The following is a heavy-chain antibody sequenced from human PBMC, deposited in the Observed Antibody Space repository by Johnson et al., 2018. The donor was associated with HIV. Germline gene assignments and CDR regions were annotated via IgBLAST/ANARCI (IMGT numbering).Heavy chain of an antibody. CDR1: GFTFSDHY. J-gene: IGHJ3*01. D-gene: IGHD6-13*01. CDR2: INSDGSST. V-gene: IGHV3-74*01. CDR3: ARETRSAAAGHGAFDV. Sequence: EVQLVESGGGVVQPGGSLRLSCAGSGFTFSDHYMSWVRQAPGKGLEWVSGINSDGSSTTYADSVKGRFTISRDNAKNTLYLQMNSLRAEDTALYYCARETRSAAAGHGAFDVWGQGTMVTVSS.